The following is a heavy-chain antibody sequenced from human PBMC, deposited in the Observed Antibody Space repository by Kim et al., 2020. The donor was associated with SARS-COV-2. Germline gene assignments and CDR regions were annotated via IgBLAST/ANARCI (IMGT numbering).Heavy chain of an antibody. D-gene: IGHD6-13*01. CDR3: ARPRIAAAGTWFDP. V-gene: IGHV4-39*01. CDR1: GGSISSSSYY. CDR2: IYYSGST. J-gene: IGHJ5*02. Sequence: SETLSLTCTVSGGSISSSSYYWGWIRQPPGKGLEWIGSIYYSGSTYYNPSLKSRVTISVDTSKNQFSLKLSSVTAADTAVYYCARPRIAAAGTWFDPWGQGTLVTVSS.